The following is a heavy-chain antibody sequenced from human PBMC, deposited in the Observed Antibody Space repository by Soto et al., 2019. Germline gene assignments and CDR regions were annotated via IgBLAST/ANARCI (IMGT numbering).Heavy chain of an antibody. Sequence: SETLSLACTVSYGSINNSYWSWVRQPPGKGLEWIAYIYYSGSSNYNPSLKSRVTISVDTSRNQFSLNLSSVTAADTAIYYCAGGLRWGGTYPAGFDIWGQGTMVTVSS. CDR2: IYYSGSS. V-gene: IGHV4-59*01. D-gene: IGHD1-26*01. CDR1: YGSINNSY. CDR3: AGGLRWGGTYPAGFDI. J-gene: IGHJ3*02.